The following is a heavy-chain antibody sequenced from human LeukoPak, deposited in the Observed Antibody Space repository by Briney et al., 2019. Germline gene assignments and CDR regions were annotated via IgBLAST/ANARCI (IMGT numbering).Heavy chain of an antibody. CDR3: ARDLSQGTAVASGYWYFDL. Sequence: SETLSLTCAVYGGSFSGYYWSWIRQPPGKGLEWIGEINHSGSTNYNPSLKSRVTISVDTSKNQFSLKLSSVTAADTAVYYCARDLSQGTAVASGYWYFDLWGRGTLVTVSS. CDR2: INHSGST. CDR1: GGSFSGYY. D-gene: IGHD6-19*01. V-gene: IGHV4-34*01. J-gene: IGHJ2*01.